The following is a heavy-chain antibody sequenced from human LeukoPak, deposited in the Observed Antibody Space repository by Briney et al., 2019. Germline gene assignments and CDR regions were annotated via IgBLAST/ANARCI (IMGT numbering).Heavy chain of an antibody. CDR3: ARVPNHYDSSGYPSTLFDY. D-gene: IGHD3-22*01. CDR2: IYYSGST. CDR1: GGSISSYY. Sequence: SETLSLTRTVSGGSISSYYWSRIRQPPGKGLEWIGYIYYSGSTNYNPSLKSRVTISVDTSKNQFSLKLSSVTAADTAVYYCARVPNHYDSSGYPSTLFDYWGQGTLVTVSS. V-gene: IGHV4-59*01. J-gene: IGHJ4*02.